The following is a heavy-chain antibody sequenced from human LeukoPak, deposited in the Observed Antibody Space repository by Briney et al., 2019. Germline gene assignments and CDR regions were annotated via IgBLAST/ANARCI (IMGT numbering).Heavy chain of an antibody. J-gene: IGHJ4*02. D-gene: IGHD3-22*01. CDR3: VRDRGYYYDGSGLLDH. Sequence: SETLSLTCTVSGGSISNYYWSWIRQSPGKGLEWIGYIYDSGSTKYNPSLKSRVTISVDTPKNRFSLKLTSVTAADTAVYFCVRDRGYYYDGSGLLDHWGQGALVTVSS. CDR1: GGSISNYY. CDR2: IYDSGST. V-gene: IGHV4-59*01.